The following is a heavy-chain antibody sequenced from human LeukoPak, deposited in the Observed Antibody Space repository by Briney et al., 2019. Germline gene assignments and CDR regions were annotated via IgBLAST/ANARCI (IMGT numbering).Heavy chain of an antibody. V-gene: IGHV3-23*01. CDR3: ARDLEAAAEGGFDY. CDR1: GFTFSSYA. D-gene: IGHD6-13*01. CDR2: ISGSGGST. Sequence: TGGSLRLSCAASGFTFSSYAMSWVRQAPGKGLEWVSAISGSGGSTYYADSVKGRFTISRDNAKNSLYLQMNSLRAEDTAVYYCARDLEAAAEGGFDYWGQGTLVTVSS. J-gene: IGHJ4*02.